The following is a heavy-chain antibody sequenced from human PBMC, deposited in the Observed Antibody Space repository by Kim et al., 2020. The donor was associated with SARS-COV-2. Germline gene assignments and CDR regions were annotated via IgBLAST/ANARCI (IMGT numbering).Heavy chain of an antibody. V-gene: IGHV4-59*01. D-gene: IGHD3-22*01. CDR3: ARVGAFDSSGYDY. J-gene: IGHJ4*02. Sequence: YNPSLESRVTISVDTSKNQFSLKLSSVTAADTAVYYCARVGAFDSSGYDYWGQGTLVTVSS.